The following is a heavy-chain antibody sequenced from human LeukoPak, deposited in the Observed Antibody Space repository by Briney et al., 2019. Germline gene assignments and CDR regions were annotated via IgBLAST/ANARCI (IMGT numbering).Heavy chain of an antibody. CDR3: ARMDYYDSSGYQDY. Sequence: TPETLSLTCTVSGGSSSSYYWSWIRQPAGKGLGWIGRIYTSGSTNYNPSLKSRVTMSVDTSKNQFSLKLSSVTAADTAVYYCARMDYYDSSGYQDYWGQGTLVTVSS. CDR1: GGSSSSYY. V-gene: IGHV4-4*07. D-gene: IGHD3-22*01. CDR2: IYTSGST. J-gene: IGHJ4*02.